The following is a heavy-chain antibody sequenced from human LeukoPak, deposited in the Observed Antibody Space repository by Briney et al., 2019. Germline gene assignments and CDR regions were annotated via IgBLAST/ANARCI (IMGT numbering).Heavy chain of an antibody. CDR2: IWYDGTEK. V-gene: IGHV3-33*06. Sequence: GRSLRLSCAASGFTFSRYAMHWVRQAPGKGLEWVAVIWYDGTEKSYANSAKGRFTISRDNSKNPLHLEMNSLRVEDTAVYYCAKATGSYGDDAFDIWGQGTMVTVSS. CDR1: GFTFSRYA. D-gene: IGHD1-26*01. J-gene: IGHJ3*02. CDR3: AKATGSYGDDAFDI.